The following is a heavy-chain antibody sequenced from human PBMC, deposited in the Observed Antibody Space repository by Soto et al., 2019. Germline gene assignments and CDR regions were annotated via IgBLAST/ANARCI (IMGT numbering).Heavy chain of an antibody. Sequence: GASVKVSGKASGGTVSSYAISWVRQAPGQGLEWMGGIIPIFGTANYAQKFQGRVTITADESTSTAYMELSSLRSEDTAVYYCASYGSGSYSFGWFDPWGQGTLVTVSS. V-gene: IGHV1-69*13. CDR1: GGTVSSYA. J-gene: IGHJ5*02. CDR3: ASYGSGSYSFGWFDP. CDR2: IIPIFGTA. D-gene: IGHD3-10*01.